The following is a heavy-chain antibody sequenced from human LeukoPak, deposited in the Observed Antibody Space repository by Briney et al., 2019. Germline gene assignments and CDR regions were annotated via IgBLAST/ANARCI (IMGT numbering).Heavy chain of an antibody. D-gene: IGHD6-13*01. J-gene: IGHJ4*02. V-gene: IGHV4-59*11. CDR1: GASMSDHY. CDR2: VYGSGTT. CDR3: ATRPGGSRWYGVFDS. Sequence: SETLSLTCTVSGASMSDHYWSWIRQSPGKGLEWIGYVYGSGTTNYNPSLNGRVTMSVDTSKNQFSLKLTSVTPADTALYYCATRPGGSRWYGVFDSWRRGTLVTVSS.